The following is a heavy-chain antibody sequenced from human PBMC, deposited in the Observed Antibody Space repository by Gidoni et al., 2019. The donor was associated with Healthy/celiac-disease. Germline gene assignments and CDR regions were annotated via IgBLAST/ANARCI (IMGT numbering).Heavy chain of an antibody. CDR2: IYYSGST. Sequence: QFQLQESGPGLVKPSQTLSLTCTVPGVSITSGDYSWSWIRQPPGKGLVWIGYIYYSGSTYYKPSLKSRVTISVDTSKNQFSRKLSAVTAADTAVYYWARGYDFWSGYYTGPGGAWFDPWGQGTLVTVSS. D-gene: IGHD3-3*01. J-gene: IGHJ5*02. CDR1: GVSITSGDYS. CDR3: ARGYDFWSGYYTGPGGAWFDP. V-gene: IGHV4-30-4*01.